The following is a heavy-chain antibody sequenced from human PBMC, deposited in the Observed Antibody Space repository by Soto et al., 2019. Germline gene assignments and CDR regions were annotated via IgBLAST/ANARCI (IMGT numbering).Heavy chain of an antibody. D-gene: IGHD1-1*01. CDR1: GYSFTSHY. CDR3: ARDQRWHDLVWWFVP. J-gene: IGHJ5*02. CDR2: IYPGGVNI. Sequence: QVQLVQSGAEVKKPGASVKVSCKAIGYSFTSHYMHWVRQAPGQGLEWMGTIYPGGVNIGYAQRFKGRVTMTKDTATSTVYMELNSLTSEEPAVYYCARDQRWHDLVWWFVPWGQGTLVTVSS. V-gene: IGHV1-46*03.